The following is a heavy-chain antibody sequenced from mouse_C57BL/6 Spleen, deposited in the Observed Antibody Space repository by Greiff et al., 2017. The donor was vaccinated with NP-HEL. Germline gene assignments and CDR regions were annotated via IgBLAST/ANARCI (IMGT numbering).Heavy chain of an antibody. D-gene: IGHD1-2*01. J-gene: IGHJ3*01. CDR2: ILPGSGST. V-gene: IGHV1-9*01. Sequence: VQLQQSGAELMKPGASVKLSCTATGYTFTGYWIEWVKQRPGHGLEWIGEILPGSGSTYYTEKFKGKATFTADTSSNTAYMKLSSLTTEDTAICYCASLLRHCWFDYWGQGTMVTVSA. CDR3: ASLLRHCWFDY. CDR1: GYTFTGYW.